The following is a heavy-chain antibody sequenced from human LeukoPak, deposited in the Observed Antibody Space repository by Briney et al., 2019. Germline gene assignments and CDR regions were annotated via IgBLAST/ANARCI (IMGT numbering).Heavy chain of an antibody. Sequence: GESLKISCKGSGYSFTSYWIGWVRQMPGKGLEWMGIIYPGDSDTRYSPSFQGQVTISADKSISTAYLQWSSLKASDTAMYYCARLRDPRDGYSPIDYWGQGTLVTVSS. V-gene: IGHV5-51*01. J-gene: IGHJ4*02. CDR1: GYSFTSYW. D-gene: IGHD5-24*01. CDR2: IYPGDSDT. CDR3: ARLRDPRDGYSPIDY.